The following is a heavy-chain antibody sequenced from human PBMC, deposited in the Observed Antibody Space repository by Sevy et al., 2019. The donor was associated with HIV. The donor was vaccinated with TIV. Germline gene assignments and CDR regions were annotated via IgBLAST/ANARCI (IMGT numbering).Heavy chain of an antibody. Sequence: GGSLRLSCAASGFTSSSYAMHWVRQAPGKGLEWVAAISYDGTNKYYADSVKGRFTISRDNSKNTMYLQMNSLRTEDTAVYYCARSRSSRTSFDYWGQGPLVTVSS. J-gene: IGHJ4*02. CDR3: ARSRSSRTSFDY. V-gene: IGHV3-30-3*01. CDR2: ISYDGTNK. CDR1: GFTSSSYA.